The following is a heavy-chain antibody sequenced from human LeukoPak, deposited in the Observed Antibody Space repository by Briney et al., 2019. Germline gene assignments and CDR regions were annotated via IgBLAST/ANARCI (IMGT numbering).Heavy chain of an antibody. J-gene: IGHJ4*02. CDR1: GYTFTSYG. D-gene: IGHD6-19*01. V-gene: IGHV1-18*01. CDR2: ISAHNGNT. Sequence: ASVKVSCKASGYTFTSYGISWVRQAPGQGLEWMGWISAHNGNTNYAQKLQGRVTMTTDTSTSTAYMELRSLTSDDTAVYYCARVMSVGIAVADPFDYWGQGTLVTVSS. CDR3: ARVMSVGIAVADPFDY.